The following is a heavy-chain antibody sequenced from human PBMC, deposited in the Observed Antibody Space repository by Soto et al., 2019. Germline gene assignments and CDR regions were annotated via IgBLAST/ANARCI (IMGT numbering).Heavy chain of an antibody. CDR2: INGGNGNT. J-gene: IGHJ4*02. CDR3: ARSIVVVTALDY. V-gene: IGHV1-3*05. D-gene: IGHD2-21*02. Sequence: QVQLVQSGAEEKKPGASVKVSCKASGYTFTSYAIHWVRQAPGQRLEWMGWINGGNGNTKYSQKFQGRVTITRDTSASTAYMELSSLRSEDTAVYYCARSIVVVTALDYWGQGTLVTVSS. CDR1: GYTFTSYA.